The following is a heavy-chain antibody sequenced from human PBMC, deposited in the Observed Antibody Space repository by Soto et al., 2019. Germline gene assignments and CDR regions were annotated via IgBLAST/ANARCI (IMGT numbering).Heavy chain of an antibody. D-gene: IGHD2-15*01. J-gene: IGHJ6*03. CDR1: GFTVSSNY. CDR2: IYSGGST. V-gene: IGHV3-66*01. CDR3: AREGVAEGYYYMDV. Sequence: EVQLVESGGGLVQPGGSLRLSCAASGFTVSSNYMSWVRQAPGKGLEWVSVIYSGGSTYYADCVKGRFTISRDNSKNTLYLQMNSLRAEDTAVYYCAREGVAEGYYYMDVWGKGTTVTVSS.